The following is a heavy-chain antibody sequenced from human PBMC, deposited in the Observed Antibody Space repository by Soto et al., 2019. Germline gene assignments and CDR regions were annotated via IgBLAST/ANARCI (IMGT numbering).Heavy chain of an antibody. V-gene: IGHV4-61*01. J-gene: IGHJ3*02. CDR2: IYYSGST. CDR1: GGSISSSNW. CDR3: ARVLWFGELLQHDAFDI. Sequence: SETLSLTCAVSGGSISSSNWWSWIRQPPGKGLEWIGYIYYSGSTNYNPSLKSRVTISVDTSKNQFSLKLSSVTAADTAVYYCARVLWFGELLQHDAFDIWGQGTMVTVSS. D-gene: IGHD3-10*01.